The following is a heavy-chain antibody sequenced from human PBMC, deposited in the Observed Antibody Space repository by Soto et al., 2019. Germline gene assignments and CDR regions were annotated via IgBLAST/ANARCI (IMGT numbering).Heavy chain of an antibody. CDR2: IYPSDSQT. CDR1: GYSFSNWW. Sequence: PGESLKISCKGSGYSFSNWWIAWVRQMPGKGLEYMGIIYPSDSQTRYGPSFQGQVTISADKSISTAYLQWSSLKASDTAIYYCARHGFYGDYSSNYFDPWGQGTLVTVS. CDR3: ARHGFYGDYSSNYFDP. J-gene: IGHJ5*02. D-gene: IGHD4-17*01. V-gene: IGHV5-51*01.